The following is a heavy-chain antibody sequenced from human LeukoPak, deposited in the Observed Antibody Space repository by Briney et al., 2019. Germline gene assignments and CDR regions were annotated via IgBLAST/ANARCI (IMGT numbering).Heavy chain of an antibody. V-gene: IGHV3-74*01. CDR2: IDNDGSDT. CDR1: GFTFSSYW. Sequence: PGGSLRLSCAASGFTFSSYWIPWVRQAPGKGLVWVSRIDNDGSDTIYADSVKGRFTISRDNAKNTLYLEMNSLRAEDTAVYFCARGSPNHGFDFWGQGTMVTVSS. J-gene: IGHJ3*01. CDR3: ARGSPNHGFDF. D-gene: IGHD1-14*01.